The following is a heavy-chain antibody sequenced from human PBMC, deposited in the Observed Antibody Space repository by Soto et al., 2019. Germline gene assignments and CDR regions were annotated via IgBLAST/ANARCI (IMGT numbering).Heavy chain of an antibody. CDR3: ARLDVEMATIFDI. J-gene: IGHJ3*02. V-gene: IGHV3-53*04. D-gene: IGHD5-12*01. CDR1: GFTVSSNY. Sequence: PGGSLRLSCAASGFTVSSNYMSWVRQAPGKGLEWVSVIYSGGSTYYADSVKGRFTISRHNSKNTLYLQMNSLRAEDTAVYYCARLDVEMATIFDIWGQGTMVTVSS. CDR2: IYSGGST.